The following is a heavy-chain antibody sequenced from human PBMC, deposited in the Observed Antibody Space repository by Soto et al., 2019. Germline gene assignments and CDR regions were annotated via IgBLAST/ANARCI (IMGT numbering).Heavy chain of an antibody. CDR2: IKSKTDGGTT. Sequence: GGSLRLSCAASGFTFSNAWMSWVRQAPGKGLEWVGRIKSKTDGGTTDYAAPVKGRFTISRDDSKNTLYLQMNSLKTEDTAVYYCTTGWYYDYIWGSYRYSYYWGQGTLVTVSS. CDR1: GFTFSNAW. D-gene: IGHD3-16*02. CDR3: TTGWYYDYIWGSYRYSYY. J-gene: IGHJ4*02. V-gene: IGHV3-15*01.